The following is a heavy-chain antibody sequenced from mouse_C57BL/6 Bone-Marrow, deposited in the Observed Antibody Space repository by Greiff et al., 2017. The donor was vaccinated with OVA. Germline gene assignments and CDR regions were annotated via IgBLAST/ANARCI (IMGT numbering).Heavy chain of an antibody. CDR3: ARKDLPEVWFAY. J-gene: IGHJ3*01. D-gene: IGHD2-14*01. Sequence: QVQLKQPGAELVMPGASVKLSCKASGYTFTSYWMHWVKQRPGQGLEWIGEIDPSDSYTNYNQKFKGKSTLTVDKSSSTAYMQLSSLTSEDSAVYYCARKDLPEVWFAYWGQGTLVTVSA. CDR2: IDPSDSYT. CDR1: GYTFTSYW. V-gene: IGHV1-69*01.